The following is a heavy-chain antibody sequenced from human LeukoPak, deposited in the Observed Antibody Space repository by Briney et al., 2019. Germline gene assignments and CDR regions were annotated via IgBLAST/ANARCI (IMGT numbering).Heavy chain of an antibody. CDR2: ISYDGSNK. CDR1: GFTFSSYG. D-gene: IGHD4-17*01. Sequence: PGGSLRLSCAASGFTFSSYGMHWVRQAPGKGLEWVAVISYDGSNKYYADSVKGRFTISRDNSKNTLYLQMNSLRAEDTAVYYCAKNYGDYDYYYGMDVWGQGTTVTVSS. V-gene: IGHV3-30*18. J-gene: IGHJ6*02. CDR3: AKNYGDYDYYYGMDV.